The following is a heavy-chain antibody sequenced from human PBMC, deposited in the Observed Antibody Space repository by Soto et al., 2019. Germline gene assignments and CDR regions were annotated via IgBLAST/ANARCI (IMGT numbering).Heavy chain of an antibody. D-gene: IGHD3-22*01. CDR1: GYTFTGYY. CDR2: INPNSGGT. V-gene: IGHV1-2*04. J-gene: IGHJ4*02. CDR3: ARSVGYSSGYYYEVGY. Sequence: ASVKVSCKASGYTFTGYYMHWVRQAPGQGLEWMGWINPNSGGTNYAQKSQGWVTMTRDTSISTAYMELNSLRAEDTAVYYCARSVGYSSGYYYEVGYWGQGTLVTVSS.